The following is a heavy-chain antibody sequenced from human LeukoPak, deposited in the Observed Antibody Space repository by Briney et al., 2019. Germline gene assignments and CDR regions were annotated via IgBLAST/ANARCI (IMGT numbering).Heavy chain of an antibody. CDR1: GGSFSGYY. CDR3: ARADWNPDYYGSGSYFDY. CDR2: INHSGST. Sequence: KSSETLSLTCAVYGGSFSGYYWSWIRQPPGKGLEWIGEINHSGSTNYNPSLKSRVTISVDKSKNQFSLKLSSVTAADTAVYYCARADWNPDYYGSGSYFDYWGQGTLVTVSS. J-gene: IGHJ4*02. D-gene: IGHD3-10*01. V-gene: IGHV4-34*01.